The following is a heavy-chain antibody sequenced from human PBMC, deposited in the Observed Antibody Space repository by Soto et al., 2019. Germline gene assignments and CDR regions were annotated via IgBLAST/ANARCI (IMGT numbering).Heavy chain of an antibody. CDR3: ARGDSEMDTAMVTYDY. Sequence: PSETLSLTCAVYGGSFSGYYWSWIRQPPGKGLVWIGEINHSGSTNYNPSLKSRVTISVDTSKNQFSLKLSSVTAADTAVYYCARGDSEMDTAMVTYDYWGQGTLVTVSS. CDR2: INHSGST. D-gene: IGHD5-18*01. V-gene: IGHV4-34*01. J-gene: IGHJ4*02. CDR1: GGSFSGYY.